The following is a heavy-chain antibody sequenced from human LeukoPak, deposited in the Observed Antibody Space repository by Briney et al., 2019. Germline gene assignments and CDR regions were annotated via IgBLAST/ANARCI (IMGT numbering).Heavy chain of an antibody. V-gene: IGHV4-39*01. D-gene: IGHD3-22*01. J-gene: IGHJ4*02. Sequence: SETLSLTCTVSGGSISSSGYYWGWIRQPPGKGLEWIGSIPYSGSTYYNPSLRSRVTISVDTSKNQFSLKLTSVTAADTAVYYCAAYYYDSSGYLGCGQGTLVTVSS. CDR1: GGSISSSGYY. CDR3: AAYYYDSSGYLG. CDR2: IPYSGST.